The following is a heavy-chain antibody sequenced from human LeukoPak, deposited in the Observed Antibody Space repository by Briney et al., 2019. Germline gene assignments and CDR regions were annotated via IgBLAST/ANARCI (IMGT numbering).Heavy chain of an antibody. Sequence: ASVKVSCKASGYTFTSYGITWVRQAPGQGLEWMGGIIPSFRKPDYAKKFQGRVTLTADESTSTAYMELSSLRSEDTAVYYCAREGLFTMVRRGTLDNWGQGTLVTVSS. CDR2: IIPSFRKP. V-gene: IGHV1-69*13. D-gene: IGHD3-10*01. J-gene: IGHJ4*02. CDR3: AREGLFTMVRRGTLDN. CDR1: GYTFTSYG.